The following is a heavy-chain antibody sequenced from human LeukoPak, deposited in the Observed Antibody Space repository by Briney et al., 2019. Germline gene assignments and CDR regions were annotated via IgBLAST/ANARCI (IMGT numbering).Heavy chain of an antibody. J-gene: IGHJ4*02. V-gene: IGHV4-59*08. CDR2: IYYSGST. D-gene: IGHD3-3*01. Sequence: SETLSLTCTVSGGSISSYYWSWIRQPPGKGLEWIGYIYYSGSTNYNPSLKSRVTISVDTSKNQFSLKLSSVTAADTAVYYCARHWSGRYPFTFDYWGQGTLVTVSS. CDR1: GGSISSYY. CDR3: ARHWSGRYPFTFDY.